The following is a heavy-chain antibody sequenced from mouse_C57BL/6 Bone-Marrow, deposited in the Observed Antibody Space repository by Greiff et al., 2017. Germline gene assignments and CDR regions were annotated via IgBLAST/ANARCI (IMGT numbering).Heavy chain of an antibody. CDR1: GYTFTDYN. CDR2: INPNNGGT. CDR3: ARPRHQAWFAY. J-gene: IGHJ3*01. Sequence: EVQLQQSGPELVKPGASVKMSCKASGYTFTDYNMHWVKQSHGKSLEWIGYINPNNGGTSYNQKFKGKATLTVNKSFSTAYMELRSLTSEDSAVYYCARPRHQAWFAYWGQGTLVTVSA. D-gene: IGHD3-1*01. V-gene: IGHV1-22*01.